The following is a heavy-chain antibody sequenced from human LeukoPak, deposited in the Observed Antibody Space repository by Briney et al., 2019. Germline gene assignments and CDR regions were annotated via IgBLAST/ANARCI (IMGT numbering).Heavy chain of an antibody. CDR2: IYYTGSS. CDR1: GGSISGSSYY. J-gene: IGHJ4*02. V-gene: IGHV4-39*01. Sequence: SETLSLTCTVSGGSISGSSYYWGWIRQPPGKGLEWIGSIYYTGSSSYNPSLKSRVTISVDTSKNQFSLRLTSVIAADTAVYYCARMSRLGYWGQGTLVTVSS. CDR3: ARMSRLGY.